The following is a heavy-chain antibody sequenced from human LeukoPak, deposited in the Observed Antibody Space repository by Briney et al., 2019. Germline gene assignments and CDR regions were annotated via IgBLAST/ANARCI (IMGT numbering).Heavy chain of an antibody. D-gene: IGHD3-3*01. CDR3: ARIYDFWSGYLDY. J-gene: IGHJ4*02. CDR2: IYHSGST. Sequence: SETLSLTCAVSGYSMSSGYYWGWIRQPPGKGLEWIGSIYHSGSTYYNPSLKSRVTISVDTSKNQFSLKLSSVTAADTAVYYCARIYDFWSGYLDYWGQGTLVTVSS. V-gene: IGHV4-38-2*01. CDR1: GYSMSSGYY.